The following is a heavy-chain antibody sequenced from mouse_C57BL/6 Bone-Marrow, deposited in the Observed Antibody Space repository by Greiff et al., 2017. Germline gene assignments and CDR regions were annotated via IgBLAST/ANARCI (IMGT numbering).Heavy chain of an antibody. D-gene: IGHD2-12*01. CDR3: SLSSYDGTWFAY. CDR1: GYTFTSYT. J-gene: IGHJ3*01. Sequence: VQLKQSGADLVRPGASVKMSCKASGYTFTSYTMHWVKQRPGQGLEWIGYINPSSGSTKYNQKFKDKATLTADKSSSTAYMQLTSLTSEDSAAYYYSLSSYDGTWFAYWGQGTLVTVAA. CDR2: INPSSGST. V-gene: IGHV1-4*01.